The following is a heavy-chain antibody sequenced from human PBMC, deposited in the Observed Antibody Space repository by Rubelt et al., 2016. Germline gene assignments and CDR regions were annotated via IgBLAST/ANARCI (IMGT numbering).Heavy chain of an antibody. D-gene: IGHD3-10*01. CDR3: ARRGSRGAYPT. Sequence: GSISSGGYSWSWIRQPPGKGLEWIGYIYYSGSTYYNPSLKSRVPISVDTSKNQFSLKRSSVTAADTAVYYCARRGSRGAYPTWGQGTLVTVSS. CDR2: IYYSGST. CDR1: GSISSGGYS. V-gene: IGHV4-30-4*07. J-gene: IGHJ5*02.